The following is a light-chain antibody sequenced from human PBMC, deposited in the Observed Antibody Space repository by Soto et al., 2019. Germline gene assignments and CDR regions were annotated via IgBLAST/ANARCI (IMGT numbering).Light chain of an antibody. V-gene: IGKV1-8*01. Sequence: AIRMTQSPSSLSASTGDRVTITCRASQGISSYLAWYQQKPGKAPKLLIYAASTLQSGVPSRFSGSGSGTDFTLTISCLQSEDFATHYCQQYYSYPRACGKRTKVDI. CDR1: QGISSY. J-gene: IGKJ1*01. CDR3: QQYYSYPRA. CDR2: AAS.